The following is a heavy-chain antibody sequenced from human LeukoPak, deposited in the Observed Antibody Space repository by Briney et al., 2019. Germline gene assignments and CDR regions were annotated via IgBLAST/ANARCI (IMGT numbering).Heavy chain of an antibody. CDR3: ARVGGSYEGLIDY. V-gene: IGHV1-18*01. J-gene: IGHJ4*02. D-gene: IGHD1-26*01. CDR1: GYTFTSYP. Sequence: GASVKVSCKASGYTFTSYPIGWVRQAPGQGLEWMGWISDYNGYTNYAQSLQGRVTMATDTSTSTAYMELRSLRSDDTAMYYCARVGGSYEGLIDYWGQGTLVTVSS. CDR2: ISDYNGYT.